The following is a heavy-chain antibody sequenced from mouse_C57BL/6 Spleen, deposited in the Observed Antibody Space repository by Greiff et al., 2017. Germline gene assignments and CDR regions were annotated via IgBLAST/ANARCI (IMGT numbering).Heavy chain of an antibody. V-gene: IGHV2-2*01. CDR1: GFSLTSYG. J-gene: IGHJ4*01. CDR3: ARNDYDYDERVYYAMDY. CDR2: IWSGGST. Sequence: VQLQQSGPGLVQPSQSLSITCTVSGFSLTSYGVHWVRQSPGKGLEWLGVIWSGGSTDYNAAFISRLSISKDNSKSQVFFKMNSLQADDTAIYYCARNDYDYDERVYYAMDYWGQGTSVTVSS. D-gene: IGHD2-4*01.